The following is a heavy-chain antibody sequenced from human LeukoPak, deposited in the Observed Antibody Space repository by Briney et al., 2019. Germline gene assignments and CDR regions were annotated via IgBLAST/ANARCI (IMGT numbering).Heavy chain of an antibody. V-gene: IGHV1-18*01. CDR3: ARVQGSSGWYIFDY. D-gene: IGHD6-19*01. Sequence: GASVKVSCKASGYTFTSFGISWVRQAPGQGLEWMGWISAYNANTNFAQNLQGRGTMTTDTSTSTAYMELRSLRSDDTAVYYCARVQGSSGWYIFDYWGQGTLVTVSS. CDR2: ISAYNANT. J-gene: IGHJ4*02. CDR1: GYTFTSFG.